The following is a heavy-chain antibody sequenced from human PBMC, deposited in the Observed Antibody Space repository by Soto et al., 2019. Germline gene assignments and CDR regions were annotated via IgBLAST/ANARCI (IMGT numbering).Heavy chain of an antibody. V-gene: IGHV1-18*01. J-gene: IGHJ5*02. D-gene: IGHD6-13*01. CDR3: ARCVEVKGHYSSSWSRWFDP. CDR1: GYTFTSYG. Sequence: QVQLVQSGAEVKKPGASVKVSCKASGYTFTSYGISWVRQAPGQGLEWMGWISAYNGNTNYAQKLQGRVTMTTDTSTSTAYMELRSLRSDDTAVYSCARCVEVKGHYSSSWSRWFDPWGQGTLVTVSS. CDR2: ISAYNGNT.